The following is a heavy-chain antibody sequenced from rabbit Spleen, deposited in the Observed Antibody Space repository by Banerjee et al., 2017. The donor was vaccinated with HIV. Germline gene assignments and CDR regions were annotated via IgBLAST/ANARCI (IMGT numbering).Heavy chain of an antibody. CDR1: GLDFSSSYY. Sequence: QEQLVESGGGLVQPEGSLTLTCTASGLDFSSSYYMCWVRQAPGKGLEWIACIYTGSSGSTYYASWAKGRFTISKTSSTTVTLQMTSLTAADTATYFCGRVGSIGYNTCDLLGPGTLVTVS. V-gene: IGHV1S45*01. J-gene: IGHJ4*01. CDR2: IYTGSSGST. D-gene: IGHD1-1*01. CDR3: GRVGSIGYNTCDL.